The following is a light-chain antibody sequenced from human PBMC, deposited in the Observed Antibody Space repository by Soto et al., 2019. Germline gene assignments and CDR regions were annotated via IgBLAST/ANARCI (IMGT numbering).Light chain of an antibody. CDR2: DAS. J-gene: IGKJ1*01. CDR1: QTIRKW. V-gene: IGKV1-5*01. CDR3: QKYNGYPWK. Sequence: DIQMTHSPSTLSASVGDIVAITCRASQTIRKWLAWYQQKPGKAPNLLIYDASNLESGVPSRFSGSGSGTEFTLTISGLQPDDFATYYCQKYNGYPWKFGQGTKVDIK.